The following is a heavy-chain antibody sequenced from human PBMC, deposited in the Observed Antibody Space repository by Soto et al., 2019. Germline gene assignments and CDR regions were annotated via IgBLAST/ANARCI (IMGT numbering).Heavy chain of an antibody. J-gene: IGHJ6*02. CDR3: ARGKSYYGSGKGIYDYYSLDV. D-gene: IGHD3-10*01. CDR2: IFYSGST. V-gene: IGHV4-31*01. CDR1: GGSINSGGFY. Sequence: QVQLQESGPGLVKPSQTLSLTCTVSGGSINSGGFYWTWIRQHPGKGLEWIGYIFYSGSTYYNPALKSPVTISIDTSKNQFSLNLTSVTAADTAVYYCARGKSYYGSGKGIYDYYSLDVWGQGTTVTVSS.